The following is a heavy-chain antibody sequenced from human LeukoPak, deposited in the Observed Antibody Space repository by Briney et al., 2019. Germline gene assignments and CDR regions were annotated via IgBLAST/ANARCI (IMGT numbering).Heavy chain of an antibody. CDR3: ARFPGDSSSLADAFDI. J-gene: IGHJ3*02. Sequence: SVKVSCKASGGTLSSYAISWVRQAPGQGLEWMGRIIPILGIANYAQKFQGRVTITADKSTSTAYMELSSLRSEDTAVYYCARFPGDSSSLADAFDIWGQGTMVTVSS. V-gene: IGHV1-69*04. CDR2: IIPILGIA. CDR1: GGTLSSYA. D-gene: IGHD3-22*01.